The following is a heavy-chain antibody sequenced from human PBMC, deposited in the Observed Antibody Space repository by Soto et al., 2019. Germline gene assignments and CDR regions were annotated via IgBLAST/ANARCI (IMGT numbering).Heavy chain of an antibody. D-gene: IGHD5-18*01. CDR1: GGSVSSISHY. V-gene: IGHV4-61*01. CDR3: AREGYSYAYFDY. CDR2: IYFSGTT. J-gene: IGHJ4*02. Sequence: PSETLSLTCTVSGGSVSSISHYWSWIRQPPGKGLEWIGYIYFSGTTNYSPSLKSRVTISIDTSKNQFSLNLSSVTAADTAVYYCAREGYSYAYFDYWGKGNRVPVSS.